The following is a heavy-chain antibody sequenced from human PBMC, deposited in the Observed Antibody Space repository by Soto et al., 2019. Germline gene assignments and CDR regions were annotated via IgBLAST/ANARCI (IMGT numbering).Heavy chain of an antibody. V-gene: IGHV3-21*01. J-gene: IGHJ6*02. Sequence: EVQLVESGGGLVKPGGSLRLSCAASGFTFRTYSMNWVRQAPGKGLEWVSSITSSSNYIYYADSVKGRFTISRDNVKNSLYLQMNSLRAEDTAIYYCARVDYYDSSDGMDVWGQGTTVTVSS. CDR1: GFTFRTYS. D-gene: IGHD3-22*01. CDR2: ITSSSNYI. CDR3: ARVDYYDSSDGMDV.